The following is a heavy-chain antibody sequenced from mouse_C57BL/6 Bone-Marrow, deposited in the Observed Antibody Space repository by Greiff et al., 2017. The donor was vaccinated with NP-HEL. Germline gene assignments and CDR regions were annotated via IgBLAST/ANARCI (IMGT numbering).Heavy chain of an antibody. Sequence: QVQLQQSGTELVKPGASVKLSCKASGYTFTSYWMHWVKQRPGQGLEWIGNINPSNGGTNYNEKFKSKATLTVDKYSSTAYMQLSSLTSEDSAVXYCARYTMVTTLLYYFDYWGQGTTLTVSS. J-gene: IGHJ2*01. CDR3: ARYTMVTTLLYYFDY. D-gene: IGHD2-2*01. CDR2: INPSNGGT. V-gene: IGHV1-53*01. CDR1: GYTFTSYW.